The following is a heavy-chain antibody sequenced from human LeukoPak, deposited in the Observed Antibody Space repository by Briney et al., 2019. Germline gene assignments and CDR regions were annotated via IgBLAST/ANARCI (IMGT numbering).Heavy chain of an antibody. CDR1: GGSISSSSYY. CDR2: IYYSGST. CDR3: AGAGLIADPGYY. Sequence: SETLSLTCTVSGGSISSSSYYWGWIRQPPGKGLEWIGSIYYSGSTYYNPSLKSRVTISVDTSKNQFSLKLSSVTAADTAVYYCAGAGLIADPGYYWGQGTLVTVSS. V-gene: IGHV4-39*07. J-gene: IGHJ4*02. D-gene: IGHD6-13*01.